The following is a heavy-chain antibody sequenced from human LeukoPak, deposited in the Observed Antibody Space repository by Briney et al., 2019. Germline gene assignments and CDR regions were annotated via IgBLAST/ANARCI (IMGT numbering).Heavy chain of an antibody. Sequence: SETLSLTCTVSGGSIGSSAYSWGWIRQPPGKGLKWIGSISYTGTTYYNPSLKSRVTISLDTSKNQFSLKLISVTAADTALYYCAREGPHGSGIYYNPLDYWGQGALVIVSS. J-gene: IGHJ4*02. D-gene: IGHD3-10*01. V-gene: IGHV4-39*02. CDR2: ISYTGTT. CDR1: GGSIGSSAYS. CDR3: AREGPHGSGIYYNPLDY.